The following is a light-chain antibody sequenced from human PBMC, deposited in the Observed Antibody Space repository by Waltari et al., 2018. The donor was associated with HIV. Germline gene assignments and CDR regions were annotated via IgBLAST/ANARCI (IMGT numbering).Light chain of an antibody. CDR3: QTWDTGIRV. V-gene: IGLV4-69*01. CDR1: SGYTAYA. Sequence: QLVLTQSASASASLGASVKLTCTLSSGYTAYAIAWHQQQAAKGPRYLMKVNSDGSYSRGDGIPDRFSGSSSEAERYLTISSLQSEDEADYYCQTWDTGIRVFGGGTKLTVL. J-gene: IGLJ3*02. CDR2: VNSDGSY.